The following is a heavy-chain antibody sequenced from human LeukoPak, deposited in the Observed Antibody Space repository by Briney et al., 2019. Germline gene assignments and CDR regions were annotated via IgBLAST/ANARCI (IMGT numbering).Heavy chain of an antibody. D-gene: IGHD2-15*01. J-gene: IGHJ5*02. CDR1: GYSINNYW. Sequence: GESLKISCKGSGYSINNYWIGWVRQMPGKGVEGMGIICPADSDIRYSPSFQGQVTISADKSISAAYLQWSSLKASDTAMYYCARQEYCSGGRCYTWFDPWGQGTQVTVSS. CDR3: ARQEYCSGGRCYTWFDP. CDR2: ICPADSDI. V-gene: IGHV5-51*01.